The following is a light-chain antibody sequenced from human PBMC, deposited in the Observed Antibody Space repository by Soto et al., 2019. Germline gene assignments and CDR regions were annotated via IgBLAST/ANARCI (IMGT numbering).Light chain of an antibody. Sequence: EIVLTQSPGTLSLSPGERATVSCRASQSVSSTYLAWYQQKPGQAPRLLIYGASSRATGIPDRFSGSGSGTDFTLTMSRLEPEDFAVYYCQQYGSSPWTFGQGTKVEIK. CDR2: GAS. CDR1: QSVSSTY. CDR3: QQYGSSPWT. J-gene: IGKJ1*01. V-gene: IGKV3-20*01.